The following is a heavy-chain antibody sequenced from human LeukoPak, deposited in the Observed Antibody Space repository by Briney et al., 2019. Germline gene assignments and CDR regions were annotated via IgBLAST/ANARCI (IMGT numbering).Heavy chain of an antibody. D-gene: IGHD2-15*01. CDR3: ARRGYCSGGTCSRVYHFDS. CDR2: IYGGDSDI. J-gene: IGHJ4*02. CDR1: GYRFTDYW. V-gene: IGHV5-51*01. Sequence: GESLKISCKASGYRFTDYWIGWVRQMPGKGLEWMGIIYGGDSDIRYGPSFEGQVTFSADKSITTAYLQWNSLKASDTAIYYCARRGYCSGGTCSRVYHFDSWGQGTPVTVSS.